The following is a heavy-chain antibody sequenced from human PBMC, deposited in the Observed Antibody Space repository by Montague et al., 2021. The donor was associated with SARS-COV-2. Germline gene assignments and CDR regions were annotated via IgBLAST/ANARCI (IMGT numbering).Heavy chain of an antibody. V-gene: IGHV4-59*01. CDR3: ARADITMVRVVIRCAFDI. Sequence: SETLSLTCTVYGGSISTYYWSWIRQPPGKGLEWIGYIYYSGSTNXYPSLKSRVTISVDTSKNQFSLKLSSVTAADTAVYYCARADITMVRVVIRCAFDIWGQGTVVTGSS. D-gene: IGHD3-10*01. J-gene: IGHJ3*02. CDR2: IYYSGST. CDR1: GGSISTYY.